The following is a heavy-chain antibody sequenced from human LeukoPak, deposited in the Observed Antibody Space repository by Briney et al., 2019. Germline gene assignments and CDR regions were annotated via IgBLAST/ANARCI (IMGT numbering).Heavy chain of an antibody. V-gene: IGHV5-10-1*01. Sequence: TGESLKISCKGSGYDFTNYWISWVRQIPGKGLVWMGTIDPSDSYTNYSPSFQGHVTISVDKSISTAYLQWSSLKASDTAIYYCAKAAASLDWFDPWGQGTLVIVSS. J-gene: IGHJ5*02. CDR2: IDPSDSYT. CDR3: AKAAASLDWFDP. D-gene: IGHD6-13*01. CDR1: GYDFTNYW.